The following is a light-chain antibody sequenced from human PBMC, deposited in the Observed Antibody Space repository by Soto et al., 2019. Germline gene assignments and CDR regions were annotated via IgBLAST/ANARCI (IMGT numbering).Light chain of an antibody. CDR3: CSYAGRSNVV. CDR1: SGDVGTYNL. J-gene: IGLJ2*01. V-gene: IGLV2-23*02. Sequence: QSALTQHASVSGSPGQSITISCTGTSGDVGTYNLVSWYQQHPGRAPKLIIFEVNKRPSGVSNRLSGSKSGNTASLAISGLQADDEADYHCCSYAGRSNVVCGGGTKLTVL. CDR2: EVN.